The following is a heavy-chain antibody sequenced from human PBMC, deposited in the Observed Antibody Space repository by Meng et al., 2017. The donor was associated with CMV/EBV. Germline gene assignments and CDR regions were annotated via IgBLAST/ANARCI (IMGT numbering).Heavy chain of an antibody. D-gene: IGHD5-18*01. Sequence: QVPLVQSGAEVKKPGASVKVSGKASGYTFIGYYMHWVRQAPGQGLGWMGWINPNSGGTNYAQKFQGRVTMTRDTSISTAYMELSRLRSDDTAVYYCARDLGDTAIYWGQGTLVTVSS. J-gene: IGHJ4*02. CDR1: GYTFIGYY. CDR3: ARDLGDTAIY. CDR2: INPNSGGT. V-gene: IGHV1-2*02.